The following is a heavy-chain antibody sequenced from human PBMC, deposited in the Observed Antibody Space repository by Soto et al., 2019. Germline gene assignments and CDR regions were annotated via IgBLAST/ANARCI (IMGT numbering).Heavy chain of an antibody. D-gene: IGHD3-10*01. CDR3: AGKESGYYYGSGSYYNSYYYYGMDV. CDR1: GGTFSSYA. V-gene: IGHV1-69*01. Sequence: QVQLVQSGAEVKKPGSSVKVSCKASGGTFSSYAISWVRQAPGQGLEWMGGIIPIFGTANYAQKSQGRVTITADESTSTAYMELSSLRSEDTAVYYCAGKESGYYYGSGSYYNSYYYYGMDVWGQGTTVTVSS. J-gene: IGHJ6*02. CDR2: IIPIFGTA.